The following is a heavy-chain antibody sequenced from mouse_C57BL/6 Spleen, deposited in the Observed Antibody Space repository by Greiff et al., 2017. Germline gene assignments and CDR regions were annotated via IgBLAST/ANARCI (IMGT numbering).Heavy chain of an antibody. Sequence: EVKLMESGPGLVKPSQSLSLTCSVTGYSITSGYYWNWIRQFPGNKLEWMGYISYDGSNNYNPSLKNRISITRDTSKNQFFLKLNSVTTEDTATYYWARGGGGYYGNSLRYFDVWGTGTTVTVSS. CDR1: GYSITSGYY. CDR3: ARGGGGYYGNSLRYFDV. V-gene: IGHV3-6*01. CDR2: ISYDGSN. D-gene: IGHD2-1*01. J-gene: IGHJ1*03.